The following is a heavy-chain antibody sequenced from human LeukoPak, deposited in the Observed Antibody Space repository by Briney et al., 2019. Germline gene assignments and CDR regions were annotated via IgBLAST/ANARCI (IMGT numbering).Heavy chain of an antibody. CDR1: GFTFNDHY. D-gene: IGHD1-7*01. Sequence: GGSLRLSCAASGFTFNDHYMSWFRQAPGKGLEWLSYISRGGSTVYYADSVKGRFTISRDNAKNSLYLQMNSLRAEDTAVYYCAKANGITGTTYWYFDLWGRGTLVTVSS. CDR3: AKANGITGTTYWYFDL. CDR2: ISRGGSTV. J-gene: IGHJ2*01. V-gene: IGHV3-11*01.